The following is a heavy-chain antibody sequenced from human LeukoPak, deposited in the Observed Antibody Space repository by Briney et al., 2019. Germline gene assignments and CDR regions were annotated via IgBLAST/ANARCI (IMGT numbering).Heavy chain of an antibody. CDR1: GFTFSSYA. Sequence: GGSLRLSCAASGFTFSSYAMHWVRQAPGKGLEWVAVISYDGSNKYYADSVKGRFTISRDNSKNTLYLQMNSLRAEDTAVYYCARGFAKPDWKGWFDPWGQGTLVTVSS. J-gene: IGHJ5*02. D-gene: IGHD1-1*01. CDR2: ISYDGSNK. V-gene: IGHV3-30-3*01. CDR3: ARGFAKPDWKGWFDP.